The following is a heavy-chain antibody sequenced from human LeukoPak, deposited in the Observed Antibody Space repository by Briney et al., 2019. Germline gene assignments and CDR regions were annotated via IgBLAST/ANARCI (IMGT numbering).Heavy chain of an antibody. D-gene: IGHD3-10*01. V-gene: IGHV3-23*01. J-gene: IGHJ4*02. CDR2: ITGSGGSA. Sequence: GGSLRLSCAASGSTFSSYSMTWVRQAPGKGLEWVSTITGSGGSAYYPDSVEGRFTVSRDNSKNRLYLQMNSLRAEDTAVYYCAKENYDSGSYAHWGQGTLVSVSS. CDR3: AKENYDSGSYAH. CDR1: GSTFSSYS.